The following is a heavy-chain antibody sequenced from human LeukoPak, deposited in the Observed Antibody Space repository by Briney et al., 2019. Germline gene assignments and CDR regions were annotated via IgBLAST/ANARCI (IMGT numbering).Heavy chain of an antibody. Sequence: SETLSLTGTVSGASMSDHYWSWIRQSPGKGLEWLGYVYGSGTTNYNPSLNGRVTMSVETSKNQFSLKLTSVTPADTVFYYCPTRPRCILWYGVFDFWSRGTLFTVSS. V-gene: IGHV4-59*11. D-gene: IGHD2-21*01. CDR2: VYGSGTT. CDR3: PTRPRCILWYGVFDF. CDR1: GASMSDHY. J-gene: IGHJ4*02.